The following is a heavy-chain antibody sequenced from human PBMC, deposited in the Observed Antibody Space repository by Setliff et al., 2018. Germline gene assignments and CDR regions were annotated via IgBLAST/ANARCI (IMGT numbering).Heavy chain of an antibody. V-gene: IGHV1-2*02. CDR2: INGNSGVT. CDR1: ADTLTGYY. CDR3: AQTKGFVDGYLDP. D-gene: IGHD2-21*02. Sequence: GESLKVSCKASADTLTGYYVHWVRQAPGQGLEWMGWINGNSGVTKYAQKFQGRVTMTSETSISIVYMDLTRLTSDDTAVYYCAQTKGFVDGYLDPWGQGTLVTVSS. J-gene: IGHJ5*02.